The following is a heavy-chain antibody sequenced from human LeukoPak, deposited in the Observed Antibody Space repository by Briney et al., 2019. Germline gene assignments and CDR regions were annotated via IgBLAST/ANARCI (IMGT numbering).Heavy chain of an antibody. Sequence: SVKVSCKASGGTFSSYAISWVRQAPGQGLEWMGRIIPIFGTANYAQKFQGRVTITTDESTSTAYMELGSLRSEDTAVYYCARGINYGHAFDIWGQGTMVTVSS. D-gene: IGHD4-17*01. CDR1: GGTFSSYA. CDR2: IIPIFGTA. V-gene: IGHV1-69*05. CDR3: ARGINYGHAFDI. J-gene: IGHJ3*02.